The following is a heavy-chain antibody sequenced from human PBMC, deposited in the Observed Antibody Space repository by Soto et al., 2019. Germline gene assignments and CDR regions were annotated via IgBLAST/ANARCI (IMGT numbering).Heavy chain of an antibody. V-gene: IGHV1-69*02. CDR3: ALCSGGSCYSAEYFQH. J-gene: IGHJ1*01. Sequence: QVQLVQSGAEVKKPGSSVKVSCKASGGTFSSYTISWVRQAPGQGLEWMGRIIPILGIANYAQKFQGRVTITADKSTSTAYMELSSLRSEDTVVYYCALCSGGSCYSAEYFQHWGQGTLVTVSS. D-gene: IGHD2-15*01. CDR1: GGTFSSYT. CDR2: IIPILGIA.